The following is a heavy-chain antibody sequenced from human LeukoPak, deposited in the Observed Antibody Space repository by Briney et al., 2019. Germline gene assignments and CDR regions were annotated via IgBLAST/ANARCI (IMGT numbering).Heavy chain of an antibody. D-gene: IGHD1-26*01. Sequence: GGSLRLSCAASGFTFSTYWMSWVRQAPGKGLEWVANMNQGGSEKYYVDSVKGRFTISRDNAKNSLYLQMNSLKTEDTAVYYCTTDPSSMVEWELPLYWGQGTLVTVSS. J-gene: IGHJ4*02. V-gene: IGHV3-7*03. CDR2: MNQGGSEK. CDR3: TTDPSSMVEWELPLY. CDR1: GFTFSTYW.